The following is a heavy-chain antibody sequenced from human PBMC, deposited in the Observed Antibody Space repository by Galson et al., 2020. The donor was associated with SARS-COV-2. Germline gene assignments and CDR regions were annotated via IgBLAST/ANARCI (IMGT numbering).Heavy chain of an antibody. CDR3: ARATYYYDSKGERRVNAFDI. J-gene: IGHJ3*02. Sequence: SETLSLTCTVSGGSISSGSYYWSWIRQPAGKGLEWIGRIYTSGSTNYNPSLKSRVTISVDTSKNQFSLKLSSVTAADTAVYYCARATYYYDSKGERRVNAFDIWGQGTMVTVSS. CDR2: IYTSGST. CDR1: GGSISSGSYY. V-gene: IGHV4-61*02. D-gene: IGHD3-22*01.